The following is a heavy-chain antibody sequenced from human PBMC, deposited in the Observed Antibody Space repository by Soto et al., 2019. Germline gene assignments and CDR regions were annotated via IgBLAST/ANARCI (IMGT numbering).Heavy chain of an antibody. V-gene: IGHV3-30-3*01. D-gene: IGHD6-19*01. CDR1: GFSFSRHG. CDR2: ISYDGSNQ. J-gene: IGHJ6*02. CDR3: ARDRSSTYYYYGMDL. Sequence: HPGGSLRLSCAASGFSFSRHGMHWVRQAPGKGLEWVAVISYDGSNQDYADSVKGRFSISRDNSKNTVYLQMNSLRVEDSAVYHCARDRSSTYYYYGMDLWGQGTTVTVSS.